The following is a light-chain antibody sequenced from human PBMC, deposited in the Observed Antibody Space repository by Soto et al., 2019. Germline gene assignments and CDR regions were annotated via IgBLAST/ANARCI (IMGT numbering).Light chain of an antibody. Sequence: AIRMTQSPSSLSASTGDRVTITCRASQGISSYLAWYQQKPGKAPKLLIYAASTLQSGVPSRFSGSGSGTDFTLTISCLQSEDFATYYCLQHNTYPFTFGQGTKLEI. J-gene: IGKJ2*01. V-gene: IGKV1-8*01. CDR2: AAS. CDR3: LQHNTYPFT. CDR1: QGISSY.